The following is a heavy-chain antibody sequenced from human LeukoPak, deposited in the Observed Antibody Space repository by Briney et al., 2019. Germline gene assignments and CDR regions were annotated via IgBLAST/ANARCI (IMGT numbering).Heavy chain of an antibody. CDR2: ISGSGEIT. D-gene: IGHD3-22*01. V-gene: IGHV3-23*01. Sequence: GGSLRLSCAASGFTFSNYAMSWVRQAPGKGLEWVSGISGSGEITYYADSVKGRFTISRDNAKNSLNLQMNSLRAEDTAVYYCARVVEYDSSGYYRPFDYWGQGTLVTVSS. J-gene: IGHJ4*02. CDR3: ARVVEYDSSGYYRPFDY. CDR1: GFTFSNYA.